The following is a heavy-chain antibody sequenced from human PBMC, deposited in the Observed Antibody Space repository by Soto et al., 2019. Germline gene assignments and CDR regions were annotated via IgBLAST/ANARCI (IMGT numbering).Heavy chain of an antibody. CDR1: GGSISSSNW. V-gene: IGHV4-4*02. J-gene: IGHJ6*02. Sequence: SETLSLTCAVSGGSISSSNWWSWVRQPPGKGLEWIGEIYHSGSTNYNPSLKSRVTISVDKSKNQFSLKLSSVTAADTAVYYCARALQGIAVAGTGRPYYYYYGMDVWGQGTTVTVSS. D-gene: IGHD6-19*01. CDR2: IYHSGST. CDR3: ARALQGIAVAGTGRPYYYYYGMDV.